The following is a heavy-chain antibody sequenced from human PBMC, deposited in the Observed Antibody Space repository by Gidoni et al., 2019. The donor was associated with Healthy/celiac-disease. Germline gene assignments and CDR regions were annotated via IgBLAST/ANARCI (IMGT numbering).Heavy chain of an antibody. D-gene: IGHD3-10*01. Sequence: QVQLQQWGAGLLKPSETLSLTCAVYGGSFSGSYWSWIRQPPGKGLEWIGEINHSGSTNYNPSLKSRVTISVDTSKNQFSLKLSSVTAADTAVYYCARTPITMVRGVMGYYFDYWGQGTLVTVSS. J-gene: IGHJ4*02. CDR3: ARTPITMVRGVMGYYFDY. V-gene: IGHV4-34*01. CDR1: GGSFSGSY. CDR2: INHSGST.